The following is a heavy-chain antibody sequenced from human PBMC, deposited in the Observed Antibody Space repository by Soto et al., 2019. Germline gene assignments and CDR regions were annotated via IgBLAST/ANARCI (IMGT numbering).Heavy chain of an antibody. J-gene: IGHJ6*02. Sequence: SVKVCSEASRGSIRYSARRWLQQAHRQGPEWMGGIIPVFGTPVYAQRFRGTFTITADESTTTAYMELSRLRSEDTAAYYCARGGGVVLAATHYYAMDVWGQGTSVTVSS. D-gene: IGHD2-21*02. CDR1: RGSIRYSA. CDR3: ARGGGVVLAATHYYAMDV. V-gene: IGHV1-69*13. CDR2: IIPVFGTP.